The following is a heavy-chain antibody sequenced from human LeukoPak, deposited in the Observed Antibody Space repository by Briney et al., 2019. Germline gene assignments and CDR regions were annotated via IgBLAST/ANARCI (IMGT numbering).Heavy chain of an antibody. J-gene: IGHJ3*02. V-gene: IGHV4-61*05. CDR3: ARVTIFGVGGPDAFDI. CDR2: IYYSGST. D-gene: IGHD3-3*01. CDR1: GGSISSSSYY. Sequence: SETLSLTCTVSGGSISSSSYYWGRIRQPPGKGLEWIGYIYYSGSTNYNPSLKSRVTISVDTSKNQFSLKLGSVTAADTAVYYCARVTIFGVGGPDAFDIWGQGTMVTVSS.